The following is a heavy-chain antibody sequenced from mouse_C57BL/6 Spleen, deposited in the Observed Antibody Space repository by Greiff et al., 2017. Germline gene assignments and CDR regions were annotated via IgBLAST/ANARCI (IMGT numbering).Heavy chain of an antibody. V-gene: IGHV1-64*01. J-gene: IGHJ1*03. D-gene: IGHD1-1*01. CDR2: IHPNSGST. CDR3: ARKGITTVVATGWYFDV. Sequence: QVQLQQPGAELVKPGASVKLSCKASGYTFTSYWMHWVKQRPGQGLEWIGMIHPNSGSTNYNEKFKSKATLTVDKSSSTAYMQLSSLTSEDSAVYYCARKGITTVVATGWYFDVWGTGTTVTVSS. CDR1: GYTFTSYW.